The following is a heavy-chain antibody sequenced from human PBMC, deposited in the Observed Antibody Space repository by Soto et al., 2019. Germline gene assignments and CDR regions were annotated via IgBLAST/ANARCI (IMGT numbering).Heavy chain of an antibody. CDR1: GYIIKNYW. J-gene: IGHJ4*02. CDR2: IFPDDSDT. V-gene: IGHV5-51*01. CDR3: AKKSREVRGWSWVQDLYFDY. D-gene: IGHD6-19*01. Sequence: GESLKISCKASGYIIKNYWIGWVRQMPGQGLEWMGIIFPDDSDTRYSPSFQGHVTISVDKSISTAYVQWSSLKASDSAVYYCAKKSREVRGWSWVQDLYFDYWGQGTLVTVSS.